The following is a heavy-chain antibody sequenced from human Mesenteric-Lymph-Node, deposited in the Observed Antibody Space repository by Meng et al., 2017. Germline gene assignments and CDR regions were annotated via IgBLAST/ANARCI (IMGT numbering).Heavy chain of an antibody. CDR2: IKKDGSEK. CDR1: GFTVSSNY. Sequence: GESLKISCAASGFTVSSNYMSWVRQAPGKGLEWVANIKKDGSEKNYVDSVKGRFTVSRDNAKNSMYLQMNSLRAEDTAVYYCAREGGTGAFDIWGQGTMVTVSS. J-gene: IGHJ3*02. CDR3: AREGGTGAFDI. D-gene: IGHD1-1*01. V-gene: IGHV3-7*01.